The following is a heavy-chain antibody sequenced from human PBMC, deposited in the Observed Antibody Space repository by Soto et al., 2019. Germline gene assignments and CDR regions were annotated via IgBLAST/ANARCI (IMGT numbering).Heavy chain of an antibody. CDR1: GFTFSDYA. D-gene: IGHD6-19*01. V-gene: IGHV3-30*03. Sequence: VQLVESGGGVVQPGRSLRLSCAASGFTFSDYAMHWVRQAPGKGLEWVAVVSHDGRNTHYADSVKGRFTIYRDSSKXXXXXXXXXXXXXXXXXXXXXXGGRQWLVTSDFNYWGQGALVTV. CDR2: VSHDGRNT. J-gene: IGHJ4*02. CDR3: XXGGRQWLVTSDFNY.